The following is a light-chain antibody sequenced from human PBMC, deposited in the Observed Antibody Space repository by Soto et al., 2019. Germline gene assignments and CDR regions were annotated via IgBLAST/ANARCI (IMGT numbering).Light chain of an antibody. CDR1: QNIINY. J-gene: IGKJ1*01. Sequence: DIQMTQSPSSLSASVGDRVTITCRASQNIINYLNWYQQRPGRAPKLLIYAASNLQSGVPSRFSGSGSATDFTLTISNLQPEDFAIYFCQQSHSNPRTFGQGTKVDIK. CDR2: AAS. CDR3: QQSHSNPRT. V-gene: IGKV1-39*01.